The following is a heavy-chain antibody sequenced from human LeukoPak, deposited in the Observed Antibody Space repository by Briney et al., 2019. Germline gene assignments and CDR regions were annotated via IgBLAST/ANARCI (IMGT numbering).Heavy chain of an antibody. Sequence: GGSLRLSCAVSGITLSNYGMSWVRQAPGKGLEWVAGISDSGGSTNYADSVKGRFTISRDNAKDTLYLQMNSLRAEDTAVYFCAKRGVVIRVILVGFHKQAYYFDSWGQGALVTVSS. V-gene: IGHV3-23*01. CDR2: ISDSGGST. CDR3: AKRGVVIRVILVGFHKQAYYFDS. D-gene: IGHD3-10*01. CDR1: GITLSNYG. J-gene: IGHJ4*02.